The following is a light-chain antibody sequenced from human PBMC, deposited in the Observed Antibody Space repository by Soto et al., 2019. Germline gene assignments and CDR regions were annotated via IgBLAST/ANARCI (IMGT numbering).Light chain of an antibody. V-gene: IGKV3-20*01. CDR1: QSVSSSY. Sequence: EIVLTQSPGTLSLSPGERATLSCRASQSVSSSYLAWYQQKPGQAPRLLIYGASSRATGIPDRFSCSGSGSGFTLTISILEPEDVAVYYCQQYGSSPRLTFGGGTKVEIK. J-gene: IGKJ4*02. CDR2: GAS. CDR3: QQYGSSPRLT.